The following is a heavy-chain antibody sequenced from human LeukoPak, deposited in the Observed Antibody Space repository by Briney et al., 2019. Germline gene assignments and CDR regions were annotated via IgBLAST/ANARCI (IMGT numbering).Heavy chain of an antibody. J-gene: IGHJ4*02. CDR2: IHHNGNS. D-gene: IGHD3-10*01. CDR1: GGSFSGYY. V-gene: IGHV4-34*01. CDR3: ARMTRLWFGEFDY. Sequence: PSETLSLTCAVYGGSFSGYYWSWIRQSPGKGLEWIGEIHHNGNSDYNPSLKSRVTISLDTSNNQFSLKLSSVTAADTAVYYCARMTRLWFGEFDYWGQGTLVTVSS.